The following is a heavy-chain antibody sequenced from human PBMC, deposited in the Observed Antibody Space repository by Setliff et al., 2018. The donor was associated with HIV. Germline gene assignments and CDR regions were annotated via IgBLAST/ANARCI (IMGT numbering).Heavy chain of an antibody. D-gene: IGHD3-22*01. J-gene: IGHJ4*02. Sequence: PSETLSLTCSVSGYSITNGYYWGWIRQPPGKGLEWVGSIYHDGSTYYNPSLKSRVTISVDTSKNQFSLKLSSVTAADTTVYYCARHSGLGGYYSPFDYWGPGTLVTVSS. CDR2: IYHDGST. V-gene: IGHV4-38-2*02. CDR1: GYSITNGYY. CDR3: ARHSGLGGYYSPFDY.